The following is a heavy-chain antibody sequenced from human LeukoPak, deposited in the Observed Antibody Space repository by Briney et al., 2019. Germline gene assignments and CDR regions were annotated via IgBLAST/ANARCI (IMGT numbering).Heavy chain of an antibody. V-gene: IGHV1-69*04. CDR2: VIPILGIA. D-gene: IGHD3-22*01. CDR1: GGTFSSYA. Sequence: GASVKVSCKASGGTFSSYAISWVRQAPGQGLEWMGRVIPILGIANYAQKFQGRVTITADKSTSTAYMELSSLRSEDTAVYYCARSYYDSSGYSWGQGTLVTVSS. CDR3: ARSYYDSSGYS. J-gene: IGHJ4*02.